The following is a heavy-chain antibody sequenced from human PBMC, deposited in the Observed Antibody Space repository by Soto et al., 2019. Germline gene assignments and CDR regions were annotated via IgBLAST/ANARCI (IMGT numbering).Heavy chain of an antibody. D-gene: IGHD6-13*01. CDR2: IDPSDSYT. CDR3: ARPSNPSSSWPYYYYGMDV. Sequence: GESLKISCNGSGYSFTSYWISLVLQMPGKGLEWMGRIDPSDSYTNYSPSFQGHVTISADKSISTAYLQWSSLKASDTAMYYCARPSNPSSSWPYYYYGMDVWGQGTTVTVSS. V-gene: IGHV5-10-1*01. CDR1: GYSFTSYW. J-gene: IGHJ6*02.